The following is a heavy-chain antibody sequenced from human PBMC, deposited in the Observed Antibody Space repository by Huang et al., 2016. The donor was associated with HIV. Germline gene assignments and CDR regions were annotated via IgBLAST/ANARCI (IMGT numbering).Heavy chain of an antibody. CDR2: IEPGDSDT. Sequence: EVQLVQSGAVVKKPGESLKISCKGSGYTFNGYWIGWVRQMPGKGREWMGNIEPGDSDTTYSPPFQGQVTISADKSISTAYLQWSGLKASDTAMYYCARQGVGDFVVEPTGLGAFDIWGQGTMVTVSS. CDR3: ARQGVGDFVVEPTGLGAFDI. D-gene: IGHD2-2*01. CDR1: GYTFNGYW. J-gene: IGHJ3*02. V-gene: IGHV5-51*01.